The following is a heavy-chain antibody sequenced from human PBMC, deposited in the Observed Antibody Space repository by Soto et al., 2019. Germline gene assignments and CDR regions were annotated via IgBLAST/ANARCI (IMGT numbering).Heavy chain of an antibody. V-gene: IGHV4-4*02. CDR1: GFSISNNNW. CDR3: ARFSSSGLYYYFGMDV. Sequence: SETLSLTCAVSGFSISNNNWWTWVRQPPGKGLKWVGDIYHTGITNYSPSLKSRVTISVDNSKNQFSLGLTSVTAADTAVYYCARFSSSGLYYYFGMDVWGPGTTLTVS. J-gene: IGHJ6*02. CDR2: IYHTGIT. D-gene: IGHD6-13*01.